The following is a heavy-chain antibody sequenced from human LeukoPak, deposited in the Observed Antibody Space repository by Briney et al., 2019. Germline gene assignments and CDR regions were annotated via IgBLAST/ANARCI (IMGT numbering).Heavy chain of an antibody. Sequence: SETLSLTCTVSGGSISSYYWSWIRQPPGKGLEWIGYIYYSGSTNYNPSLKSRVTISVDTSKNQSSLKLSSVTAADTAVYYCARDLKEVGYIGYFDLWGRGTLVTVSS. V-gene: IGHV4-59*01. J-gene: IGHJ2*01. D-gene: IGHD5-12*01. CDR3: ARDLKEVGYIGYFDL. CDR2: IYYSGST. CDR1: GGSISSYY.